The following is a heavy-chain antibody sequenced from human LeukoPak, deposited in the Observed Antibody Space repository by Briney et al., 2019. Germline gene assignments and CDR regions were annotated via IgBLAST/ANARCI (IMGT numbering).Heavy chain of an antibody. CDR2: INPSVGGT. V-gene: IGHV1-46*03. CDR3: ARHGSGRYYPAEGRVDY. D-gene: IGHD3-10*01. CDR1: GYGFTSYY. J-gene: IGHJ4*02. Sequence: ASMKVSCKAFGYGFTSYYIHWVRQAPGQGLEWMGIINPSVGGTTYARKFQGRVTMTRDTSTSTVYMELSSLRSEDTAVYYCARHGSGRYYPAEGRVDYWGQGTLVTVSS.